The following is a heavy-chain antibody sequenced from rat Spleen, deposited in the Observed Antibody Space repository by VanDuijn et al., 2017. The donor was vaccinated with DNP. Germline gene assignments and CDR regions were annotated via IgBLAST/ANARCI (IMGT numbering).Heavy chain of an antibody. CDR1: GYSITSNFR. D-gene: IGHD5-1*01. CDR3: AIQLGVFDY. Sequence: EVQLQESGPGLVKPSQSLSLTCSVTGYSITSNFRWSWIRKFPGNKLEWMGYIDSAGSTNYNPSLKSRISITRDTSKNQFFLQVNSVTTDDSATYYCAIQLGVFDYWGQGVMVTVSS. V-gene: IGHV3-3*01. J-gene: IGHJ2*01. CDR2: IDSAGST.